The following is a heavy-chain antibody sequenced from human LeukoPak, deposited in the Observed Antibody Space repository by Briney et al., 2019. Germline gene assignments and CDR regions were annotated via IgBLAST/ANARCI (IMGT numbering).Heavy chain of an antibody. CDR1: GFTFSSYS. D-gene: IGHD6-13*01. J-gene: IGHJ4*02. Sequence: GGSLRLSCAASGFTFSSYSMNWVRQAPGKGLEWVSSISSSSSYIYYADSVKGRFTISRDNAKNSLYLQTNSLRAEDTAVYYCARRIAAAGGSDYWGQGTLVTVSS. CDR2: ISSSSSYI. CDR3: ARRIAAAGGSDY. V-gene: IGHV3-21*01.